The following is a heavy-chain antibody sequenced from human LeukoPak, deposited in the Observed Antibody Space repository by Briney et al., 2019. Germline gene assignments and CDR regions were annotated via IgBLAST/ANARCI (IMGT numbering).Heavy chain of an antibody. J-gene: IGHJ6*02. Sequence: GGSLRLSCAASGFTFSSYSMNWVRQAPGKGLEWVSSISSSSSYIYYADSVKGRFTISRDNAKNSLYLQMNSLRAEDTAVYYCARDRGYDYVWGSSPMDVWGQGTTVTVSS. V-gene: IGHV3-21*01. D-gene: IGHD3-16*01. CDR3: ARDRGYDYVWGSSPMDV. CDR2: ISSSSSYI. CDR1: GFTFSSYS.